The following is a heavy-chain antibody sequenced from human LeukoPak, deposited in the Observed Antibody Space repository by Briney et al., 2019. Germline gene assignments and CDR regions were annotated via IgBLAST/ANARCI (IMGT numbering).Heavy chain of an antibody. CDR1: GCIFTGYY. CDR3: ARDERYSDADHHYPDLGY. Sequence: ASVKVSCKASGCIFTGYYLFWVRQAPGQGLEWMGWINPNGGATRYAQKFQGRVTLTCDTSIRTTYMELSSLTSDDTAVYYCARDERYSDADHHYPDLGYWGQGTLVTASS. D-gene: IGHD3-16*01. J-gene: IGHJ4*02. CDR2: INPNGGAT. V-gene: IGHV1-2*02.